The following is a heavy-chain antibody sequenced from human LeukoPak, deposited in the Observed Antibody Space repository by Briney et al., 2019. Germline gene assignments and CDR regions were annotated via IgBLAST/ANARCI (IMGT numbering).Heavy chain of an antibody. CDR3: AGTWSFDY. V-gene: IGHV3-74*01. J-gene: IGHJ4*02. D-gene: IGHD2-15*01. Sequence: GGSLRLSCAVSGFTFSDDWMHWVRQAPGKGLLWVSRISGDGTTTNYADSVKGRFTISRDNAKNMLYLQMDSLRAEDTAVYYCAGTWSFDYWGQGTLVTVSS. CDR2: ISGDGTTT. CDR1: GFTFSDDW.